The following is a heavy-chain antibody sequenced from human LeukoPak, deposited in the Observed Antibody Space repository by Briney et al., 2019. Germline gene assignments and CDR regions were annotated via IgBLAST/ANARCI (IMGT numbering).Heavy chain of an antibody. CDR1: GGSISSYY. V-gene: IGHV4-59*01. D-gene: IGHD2-2*01. CDR3: AGDCSSTSCYDAFDI. CDR2: IYYSGST. J-gene: IGHJ3*02. Sequence: SETLSLTCTVSGGSISSYYWSWLRQPPGKGLEWIGYIYYSGSTNYNPSLKSRVTISVDTSKNQFSLKLSSVTAADTAVYYCAGDCSSTSCYDAFDIWGQGTMVTVSS.